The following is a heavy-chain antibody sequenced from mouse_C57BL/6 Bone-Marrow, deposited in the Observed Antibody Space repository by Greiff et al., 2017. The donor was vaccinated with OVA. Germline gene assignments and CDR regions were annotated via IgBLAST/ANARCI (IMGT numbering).Heavy chain of an antibody. CDR1: GFNFKNTY. D-gene: IGHD6-1*01. J-gene: IGHJ2*01. CDR3: ARLALDY. V-gene: IGHV14-3*01. CDR2: IDPANGNT. Sequence: VQLQQSVAELVRPGASVKLSCTASGFNFKNTYMHWVKQRPEQGLEWIGRIDPANGNTKYAPKFQGKATITADTSSNTAYLQLSSLTSEDTAICYCARLALDYGGQGTTLTVSS.